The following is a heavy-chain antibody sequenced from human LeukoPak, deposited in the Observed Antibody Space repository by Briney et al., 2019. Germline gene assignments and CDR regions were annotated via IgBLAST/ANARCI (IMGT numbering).Heavy chain of an antibody. CDR3: AGYATTVTTNDY. D-gene: IGHD4-17*01. Sequence: SETLSLTCAVYGGSFSGYYWSWIRQPPGKGLEWIGEINHSGSTNYNPSLKSRVTISVDTSKNQFSLKLSSVSAADTAVYYCAGYATTVTTNDYWGQGTLVTVSS. CDR2: INHSGST. CDR1: GGSFSGYY. J-gene: IGHJ4*02. V-gene: IGHV4-34*01.